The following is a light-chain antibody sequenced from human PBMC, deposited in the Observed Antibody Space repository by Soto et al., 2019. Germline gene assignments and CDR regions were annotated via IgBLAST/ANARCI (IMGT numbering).Light chain of an antibody. V-gene: IGLV1-40*01. CDR1: SSNIGAGYD. Sequence: QSVLTQPPSVSGAPGQRVTISCTGSSSNIGAGYDVHWYQQLPGTAPKLLVHGNTDRPSGVPDRFSGSKSVTSASLAITGLQAEDEADYYCQSYDSSLSGWLFGGGTKLTVL. J-gene: IGLJ2*01. CDR2: GNT. CDR3: QSYDSSLSGWL.